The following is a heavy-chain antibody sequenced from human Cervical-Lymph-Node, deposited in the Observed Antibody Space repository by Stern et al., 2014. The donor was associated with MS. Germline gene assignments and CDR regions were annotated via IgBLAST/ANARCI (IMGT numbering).Heavy chain of an antibody. CDR3: ARDQGFQLMNS. CDR2: VYHAGSA. J-gene: IGHJ4*02. D-gene: IGHD2-2*01. CDR1: GDSISNDNW. Sequence: VQLEESGPGLVRPSGTLSLTCAVSGDSISNDNWWSWVRQPPGKGVEWIGEVYHAGSANYDPSFKSRVTISVDKSKNQFSLRLTSMTAADTAVYYCARDQGFQLMNSWGQGTLVIVSS. V-gene: IGHV4-4*02.